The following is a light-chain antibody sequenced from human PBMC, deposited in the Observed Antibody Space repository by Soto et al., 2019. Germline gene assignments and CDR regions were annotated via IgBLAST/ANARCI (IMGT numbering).Light chain of an antibody. CDR2: DAS. CDR1: QSVSTR. CDR3: QQYSVYWT. V-gene: IGKV1-5*02. Sequence: DIQMTQPPSSLSASVGDKGAMMGRASQSVSTRLAWYQQKPGKAPKVLIYDASSWAGGVPSRFTGSGSGTESTLTINSLQPDDFATYYCQQYSVYWTFGQGTKVEIK. J-gene: IGKJ1*01.